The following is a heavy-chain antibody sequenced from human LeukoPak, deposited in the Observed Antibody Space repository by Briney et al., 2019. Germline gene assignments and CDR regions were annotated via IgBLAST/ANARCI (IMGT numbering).Heavy chain of an antibody. V-gene: IGHV1-18*01. Sequence: ASVKVSCKASGYTFISYGISWVRQAPGQGLQWLGWISASNGDTNYAQKFRDRVTMSTDTSTGTAYLDVRSLTSDDTAVYYCARDHSNWNYAPDFWGQGTLVIVSS. J-gene: IGHJ4*02. CDR1: GYTFISYG. CDR3: ARDHSNWNYAPDF. CDR2: ISASNGDT. D-gene: IGHD1-7*01.